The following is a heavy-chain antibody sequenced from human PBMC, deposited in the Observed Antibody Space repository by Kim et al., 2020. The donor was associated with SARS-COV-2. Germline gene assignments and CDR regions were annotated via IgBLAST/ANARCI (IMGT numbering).Heavy chain of an antibody. V-gene: IGHV3-23*01. CDR2: ISGNSGST. CDR3: AKDGKTELVTMFGVVISPGLRY. CDR1: GFTFSSYA. J-gene: IGHJ4*02. D-gene: IGHD3-3*01. Sequence: GGSLRLSCAASGFTFSSYAMRWVRQAPGKGLEWVSAISGNSGSTYYADSVKGRFTISRDNSKNTLYLQMNSLRAEDTAVYYCAKDGKTELVTMFGVVISPGLRYWVQRTLLSVCS.